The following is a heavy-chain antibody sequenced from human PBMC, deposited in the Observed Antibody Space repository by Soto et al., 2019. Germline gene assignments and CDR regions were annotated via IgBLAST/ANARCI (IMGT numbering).Heavy chain of an antibody. V-gene: IGHV3-21*01. Sequence: GGSLRLSCAASGFTFSSYSMNWVRQAPGKGLEWVSSISSSSSYIYYADSVKGRFTISRDNAKNSLYLQMNSLRAEDTAVYYCSRAPSVLRYFDWLFRGFFDYWGQGTLVTVSS. D-gene: IGHD3-9*01. CDR3: SRAPSVLRYFDWLFRGFFDY. J-gene: IGHJ4*02. CDR1: GFTFSSYS. CDR2: ISSSSSYI.